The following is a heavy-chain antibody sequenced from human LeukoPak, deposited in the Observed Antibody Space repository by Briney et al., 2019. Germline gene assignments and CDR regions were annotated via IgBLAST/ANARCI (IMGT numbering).Heavy chain of an antibody. CDR3: AGREDYGRFDP. V-gene: IGHV1-69*05. CDR1: GGTFSSYA. Sequence: ASVTVSCKASGGTFSSYAISWVRQAPGQGIGWMGGIIPIFGTANYAQKFQGRVTITTDESTSTAYMELSSLRSEDTAVYYCAGREDYGRFDPWGQGTLVTVSS. CDR2: IIPIFGTA. D-gene: IGHD4-17*01. J-gene: IGHJ5*02.